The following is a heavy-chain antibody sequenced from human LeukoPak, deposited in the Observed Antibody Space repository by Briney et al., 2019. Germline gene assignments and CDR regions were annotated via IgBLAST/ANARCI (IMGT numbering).Heavy chain of an antibody. J-gene: IGHJ5*02. D-gene: IGHD3-10*01. Sequence: ASVKVSCKASGYTFTSHDISWVRQATGQGLEWMGGIIPIFGTANYAQKFQGRVTITADESTSTAYMELSSLRSEDTAVYYCASKRNMVRGVISWFDPWGQGTLVTVSS. CDR2: IIPIFGTA. CDR1: GYTFTSHD. V-gene: IGHV1-69*13. CDR3: ASKRNMVRGVISWFDP.